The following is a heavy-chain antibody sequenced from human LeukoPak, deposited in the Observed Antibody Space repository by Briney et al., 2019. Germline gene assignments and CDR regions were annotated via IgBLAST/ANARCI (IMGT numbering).Heavy chain of an antibody. J-gene: IGHJ4*02. Sequence: ASVKVSCKASGYTFTSYGISWVRQAPRQGLEWMGWISAYNGNTNYAQKLQGRVTMTTDTSTSTAYMELRSLRSDDTAAYYCARAFILQLPRGPDYWGQGTLVTDSS. D-gene: IGHD6-13*01. CDR1: GYTFTSYG. CDR2: ISAYNGNT. V-gene: IGHV1-18*01. CDR3: ARAFILQLPRGPDY.